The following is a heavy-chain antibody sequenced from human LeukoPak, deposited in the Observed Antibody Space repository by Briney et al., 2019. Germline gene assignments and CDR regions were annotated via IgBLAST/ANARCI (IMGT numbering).Heavy chain of an antibody. Sequence: ASVKVSCKASGYTFTSNDINWVRQATGQGLEWMGWMNANSGNTGYAQKFQGRVTMTRDTSISTAYMELSRLRSDDTAVYYCARGKMIVVVPAATTFDYWGQGTLVTVSS. J-gene: IGHJ4*02. CDR3: ARGKMIVVVPAATTFDY. CDR1: GYTFTSND. CDR2: MNANSGNT. V-gene: IGHV1-8*01. D-gene: IGHD2-2*01.